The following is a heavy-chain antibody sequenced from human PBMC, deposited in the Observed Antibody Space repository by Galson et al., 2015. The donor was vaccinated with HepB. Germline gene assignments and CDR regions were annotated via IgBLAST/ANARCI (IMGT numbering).Heavy chain of an antibody. D-gene: IGHD3-9*01. CDR2: IRSNGSNE. V-gene: IGHV3-30*02. J-gene: IGHJ4*02. CDR1: GFSFSSSG. Sequence: SLRLSCAASGFSFSSSGMHWVRQAPGKGLEWVSFIRSNGSNEFYEDSVKGRFTISRDNSKNMLYLQMNSLRPEDTAAYFCARGEISLVDWGQGALVTVSS. CDR3: ARGEISLVD.